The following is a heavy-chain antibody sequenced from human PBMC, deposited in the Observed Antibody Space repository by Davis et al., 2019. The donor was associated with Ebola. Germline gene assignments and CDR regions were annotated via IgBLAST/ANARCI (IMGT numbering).Heavy chain of an antibody. CDR2: ITAFNGNT. D-gene: IGHD6-19*01. CDR3: ASETAVSGKGHGEYYYYGMDV. V-gene: IGHV1-45*01. Sequence: SVKVSCKASGYTFTYRYLHWVRQAPGQALEWMGWITAFNGNTNYAQKFQDRVTITRDRSMSTAYMELSSLRSEDTAMYFCASETAVSGKGHGEYYYYGMDVWGQGTTVTVSS. CDR1: GYTFTYRY. J-gene: IGHJ6*02.